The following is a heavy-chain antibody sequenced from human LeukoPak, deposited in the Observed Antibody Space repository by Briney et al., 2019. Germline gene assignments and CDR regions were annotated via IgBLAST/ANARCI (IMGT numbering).Heavy chain of an antibody. J-gene: IGHJ4*02. D-gene: IGHD6-13*01. V-gene: IGHV3-9*01. CDR1: GFTFDDYA. Sequence: GGSLRLSCAASGFTFDDYAMHWVRQAPGKGLEWVSGISWNSGSIGYADSVKGRFTISRDNAKNSLYLQMNSLRAEDTALYYCAKDSRYSSSWYENWGQGTLVTVSS. CDR2: ISWNSGSI. CDR3: AKDSRYSSSWYEN.